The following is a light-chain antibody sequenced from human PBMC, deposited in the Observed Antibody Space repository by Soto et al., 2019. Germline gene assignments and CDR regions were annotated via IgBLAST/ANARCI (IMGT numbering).Light chain of an antibody. V-gene: IGLV2-14*01. CDR2: DAS. Sequence: QSALPRPASVSGSPGQSITISCTGTSSDVGGYKYVSWYQQHPGKAPKLMIYDASNRPSGVSNRFSGSKSDNTPSLTISGLQPDDEANYYCCSYSSPSLYVCGTGTK. CDR3: CSYSSPSLYV. J-gene: IGLJ1*01. CDR1: SSDVGGYKY.